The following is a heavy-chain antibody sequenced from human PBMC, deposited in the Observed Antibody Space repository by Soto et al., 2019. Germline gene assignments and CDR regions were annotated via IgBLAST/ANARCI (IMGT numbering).Heavy chain of an antibody. CDR3: ARGPSHGAFDI. J-gene: IGHJ3*02. CDR1: GSTFSSYD. V-gene: IGHV3-30*04. Sequence: QVQLVESGGDVVHPGRSLRLSCAASGSTFSSYDIHWLRQAPGKGLEWVAHIFPDGSHAWYTDSVKGRFPISRDNAKNMVYLQMNSLRPEDTAVYHCARGPSHGAFDIWGLGTMVTVSS. CDR2: IFPDGSHA.